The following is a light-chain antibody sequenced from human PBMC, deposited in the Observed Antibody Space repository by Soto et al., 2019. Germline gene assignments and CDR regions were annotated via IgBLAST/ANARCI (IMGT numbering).Light chain of an antibody. J-gene: IGLJ1*01. V-gene: IGLV2-11*01. CDR3: CAYEDTFYV. CDR2: DVS. CDR1: SSDVGSYKD. Sequence: QSVLTQPRSVSGSPGQSVTISCTGTSSDVGSYKDVSWYQHHPGKVPKLMIYDVSERPSGVPDRFSGSKSGNTASLTISGLQAEDEANYYCCAYEDTFYVFGNGTKVTVX.